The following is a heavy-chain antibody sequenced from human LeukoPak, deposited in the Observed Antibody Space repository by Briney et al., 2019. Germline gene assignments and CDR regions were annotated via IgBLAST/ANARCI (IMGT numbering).Heavy chain of an antibody. J-gene: IGHJ4*02. Sequence: GGSLRLSCAASGFTFSGYWMHWVRQAPEKGLVWVSRMNSDGSSRTYADSVKGRFTISRDNAKNTSYLQMNSLRAEDTAVYYCVRDSWGLDYWGQGTLVTVSS. CDR2: MNSDGSSR. CDR1: GFTFSGYW. V-gene: IGHV3-74*01. D-gene: IGHD7-27*01. CDR3: VRDSWGLDY.